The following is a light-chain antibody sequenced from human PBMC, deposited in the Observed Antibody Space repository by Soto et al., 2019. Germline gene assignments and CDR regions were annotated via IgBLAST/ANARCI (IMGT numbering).Light chain of an antibody. CDR2: DVS. CDR3: SSYTSSSTLLYV. Sequence: QSALTQPASVSGSPGPSIPISCTGTSSDVGGYNYVSWYQQHPGKAPKLMIYDVSNRPSGVSNRFSGSKSGNTASLTISGLQAEDEADYYCSSYTSSSTLLYVFGTGTKVTVL. CDR1: SSDVGGYNY. V-gene: IGLV2-14*01. J-gene: IGLJ1*01.